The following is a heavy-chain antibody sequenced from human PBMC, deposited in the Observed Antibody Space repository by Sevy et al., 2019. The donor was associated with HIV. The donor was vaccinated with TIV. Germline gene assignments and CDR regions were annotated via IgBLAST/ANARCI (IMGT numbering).Heavy chain of an antibody. V-gene: IGHV1-18*01. CDR3: ASDGSGSYYPPQYYYGMDV. CDR2: ISAYNGNT. Sequence: ASVKVSCKASGYTFTSYGISWVRQAPGQGLEWMGWISAYNGNTNYAQKLQGRVTMTTDTSTSTAYMELRSLRSDDTAVYYCASDGSGSYYPPQYYYGMDVWGQGTTVTVSS. J-gene: IGHJ6*02. D-gene: IGHD3-10*01. CDR1: GYTFTSYG.